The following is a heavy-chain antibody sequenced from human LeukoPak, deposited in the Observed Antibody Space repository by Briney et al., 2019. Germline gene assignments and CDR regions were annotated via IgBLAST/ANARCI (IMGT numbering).Heavy chain of an antibody. V-gene: IGHV3-21*01. D-gene: IGHD6-19*01. J-gene: IGHJ4*02. CDR3: ARSHTSGWYYFDS. Sequence: GGSLRLSCAASGFTFSSYSMNWVRQGPGKGLEWVSSISSSTSYIYYADSVKGRLTISRDNAQNALYLQMNSLRAEDTAVYYCARSHTSGWYYFDSWGQGTLVAVSS. CDR1: GFTFSSYS. CDR2: ISSSTSYI.